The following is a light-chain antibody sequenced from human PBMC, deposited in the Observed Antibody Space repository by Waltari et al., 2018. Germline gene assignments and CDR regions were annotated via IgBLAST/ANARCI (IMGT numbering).Light chain of an antibody. CDR1: QSISRY. V-gene: IGKV3-20*01. J-gene: IGKJ1*01. Sequence: EIMLTQSPGILSLSPGERATLSCRASQSISRYLAWYQQKPGQAPRLLIYDAASRATGIPDRFSGSGSGTDFSLTISRLEPEDSAVYYCQKYGTLPATFGQGTNVEIK. CDR2: DAA. CDR3: QKYGTLPAT.